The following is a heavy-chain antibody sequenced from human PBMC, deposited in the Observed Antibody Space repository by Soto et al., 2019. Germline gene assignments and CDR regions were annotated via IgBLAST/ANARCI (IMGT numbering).Heavy chain of an antibody. Sequence: PSETLSLTCTVSGGSISSTSYYWGWIRQPPGKGLEWIGSISYGGSTYHNPSLRSRVTISVDTFKSQFSLDLTSVTAAATAVYSCARHRRGTRTYAQPLDCLVQGTLVTVSS. D-gene: IGHD1-1*01. CDR1: GGSISSTSYY. J-gene: IGHJ4*02. CDR2: ISYGGST. V-gene: IGHV4-39*01. CDR3: ARHRRGTRTYAQPLDC.